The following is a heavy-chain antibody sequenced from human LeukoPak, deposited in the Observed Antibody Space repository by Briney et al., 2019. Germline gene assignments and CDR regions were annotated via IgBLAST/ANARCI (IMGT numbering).Heavy chain of an antibody. J-gene: IGHJ4*02. CDR1: GDSVSNGNYY. CDR3: ARSQNYYGSGDY. V-gene: IGHV4-61*03. D-gene: IGHD3-10*01. CDR2: IYYTGKT. Sequence: PSETLSLTCTASGDSVSNGNYYWSWLRQPPGKALEWIGYIYYTGKTYYNPSLEGRVTILVDTSRNHFSVKLSSVTAADTAVYYCARSQNYYGSGDYWSQGTLVTVPS.